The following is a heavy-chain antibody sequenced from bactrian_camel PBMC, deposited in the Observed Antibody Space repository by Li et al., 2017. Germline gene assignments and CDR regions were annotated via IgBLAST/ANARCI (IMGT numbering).Heavy chain of an antibody. J-gene: IGHJ6*01. D-gene: IGHD6*01. V-gene: IGHV3S1*01. CDR3: AKDVEEYGQGSWSRRTYDLPA. CDR1: GYTPSNGC. CDR2: VYTGRGGTT. Sequence: HVQLVESGGGSVQSGGSLRLSCKFSGYTPSNGCIGWFRQAPGKKREGVAAVYTGRGGTTNYADSVKGRFTISQDNAKNTVYLQLNSLKTADQAMYYCAKDVEEYGQGSWSRRTYDLPAWGQGTQVTVS.